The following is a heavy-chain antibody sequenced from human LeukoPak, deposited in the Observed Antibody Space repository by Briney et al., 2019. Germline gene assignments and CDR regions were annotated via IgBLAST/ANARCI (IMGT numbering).Heavy chain of an antibody. CDR1: GFTFSSYS. CDR3: AKDPVGCGGDCGDY. J-gene: IGHJ4*02. CDR2: IRYDGGKK. D-gene: IGHD2-21*01. Sequence: PGGSLRLSCAASGFTFSSYSMHGVRPAPGRGPEWGAVIRYDGGKKNYTHSVKGRFTISRNNSKNTLYLQMNSLRAEDTAVYYCAKDPVGCGGDCGDYWGQGTLVTVSS. V-gene: IGHV3-30*02.